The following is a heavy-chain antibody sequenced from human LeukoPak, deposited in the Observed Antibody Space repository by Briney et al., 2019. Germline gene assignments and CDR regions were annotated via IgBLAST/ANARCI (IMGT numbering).Heavy chain of an antibody. CDR2: INHSGST. CDR1: GGSFSGYY. CDR3: ARHKYSNYVYFDY. D-gene: IGHD4-11*01. V-gene: IGHV4-34*01. Sequence: SETLSLTCAVYGGSFSGYYWSWIRQPPGKGLEWIGEINHSGSTNYNPSLKSRATISVDTSKNQFSLKLSSVTAADTAVYYCARHKYSNYVYFDYWGQGTLVTVSS. J-gene: IGHJ4*02.